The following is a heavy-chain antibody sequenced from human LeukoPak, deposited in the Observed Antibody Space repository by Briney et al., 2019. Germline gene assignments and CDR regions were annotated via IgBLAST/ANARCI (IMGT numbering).Heavy chain of an antibody. J-gene: IGHJ4*02. V-gene: IGHV1-69*04. CDR3: ARGPNWNDLIDY. CDR2: IIPILGIA. D-gene: IGHD1-1*01. Sequence: SVKVSCKASGGTFSSYAISWVRQAPGQGLAWMGRIIPILGIANYAQKFQGRVTITADKSTSTAYMELSSLRSEDTAVYYCARGPNWNDLIDYWGQGTLVTVSS. CDR1: GGTFSSYA.